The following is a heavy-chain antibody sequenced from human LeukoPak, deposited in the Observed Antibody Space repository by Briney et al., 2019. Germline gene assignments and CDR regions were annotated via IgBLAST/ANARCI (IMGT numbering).Heavy chain of an antibody. D-gene: IGHD6-13*01. CDR3: ASATTKIAAAEDGLQH. CDR1: GYTFTSYD. Sequence: ASVKVSCKASGYTFTSYDINWVRQATGQGLEWMGWMSPNSGNTGYAQKFQGRVTITRNTSISTAYMELSSLRSEDTAVYYCASATTKIAAAEDGLQHWGQGTLVTVSS. V-gene: IGHV1-8*01. J-gene: IGHJ1*01. CDR2: MSPNSGNT.